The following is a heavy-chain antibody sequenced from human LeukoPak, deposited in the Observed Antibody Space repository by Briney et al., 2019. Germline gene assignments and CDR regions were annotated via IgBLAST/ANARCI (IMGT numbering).Heavy chain of an antibody. V-gene: IGHV3-30*02. CDR1: GFTFSSYG. Sequence: GGSLRLSCAASGFTFSSYGMHWVRQAPGKGLEWVAFIRYDGSNKYYADSVKGRFTISRDNAKNSLYLQMNSLRAEDTAVYYCARGQFGGTYYFYYYMDVWGKGTTVTVSS. CDR2: IRYDGSNK. CDR3: ARGQFGGTYYFYYYMDV. J-gene: IGHJ6*03. D-gene: IGHD3-16*01.